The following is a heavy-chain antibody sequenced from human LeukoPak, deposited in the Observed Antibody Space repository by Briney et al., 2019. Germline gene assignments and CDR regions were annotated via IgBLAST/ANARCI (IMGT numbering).Heavy chain of an antibody. J-gene: IGHJ4*02. D-gene: IGHD2-8*02. Sequence: PGGSLRLSCAASGFTFSNLAMGWVRQAPGKGLAWVSGISGSGGGTYYVDSVRGRFTISRDNARNSLYLQMSSLRVEDTAIYYCARLFGGVTTYDYWGQGAQVTVSS. CDR2: ISGSGGGT. CDR1: GFTFSNLA. CDR3: ARLFGGVTTYDY. V-gene: IGHV3-23*01.